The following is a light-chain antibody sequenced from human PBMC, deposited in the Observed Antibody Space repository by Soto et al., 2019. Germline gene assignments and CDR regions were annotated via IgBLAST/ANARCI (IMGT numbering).Light chain of an antibody. CDR1: SSDVGAYTY. CDR3: SSYTTSSTYV. V-gene: IGLV2-14*03. Sequence: QSALTQPASVSGSPGQSITISCTGTSSDVGAYTYVSWYQHHPGKAPKLMIYDVSNRPSGVSDRFSGSKSGNTASLTISGLQTEDEVDYYCSSYTTSSTYVFGPGTKVTVL. J-gene: IGLJ1*01. CDR2: DVS.